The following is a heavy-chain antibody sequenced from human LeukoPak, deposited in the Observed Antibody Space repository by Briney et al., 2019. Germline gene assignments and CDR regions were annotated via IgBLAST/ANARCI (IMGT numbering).Heavy chain of an antibody. J-gene: IGHJ4*02. D-gene: IGHD1-26*01. CDR2: ISGSGGST. CDR3: AKDRMRDYRYSGSTFFDY. CDR1: GFTFSSYA. V-gene: IGHV3-23*01. Sequence: GGSLRLSCAASGFTFSSYAMSWVRQAPGKGLEWVSAISGSGGSTYYADSVKGRFTISRDNSKNTLYLQMNSLRAEDTAVYYCAKDRMRDYRYSGSTFFDYWGQGTLVTVSS.